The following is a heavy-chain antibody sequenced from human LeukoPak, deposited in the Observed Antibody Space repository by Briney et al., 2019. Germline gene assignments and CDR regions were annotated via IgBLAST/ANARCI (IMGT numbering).Heavy chain of an antibody. V-gene: IGHV1-69*01. CDR2: IIPIFGTA. D-gene: IGHD4-11*01. CDR3: ARTFVTTDSPYDAFDI. Sequence: EASVKVSCKASGGTFSSYAISWVRQAPGQGLEWMGGIIPIFGTANYAQKFQGRVTITADESTSTAYMELSSLRSEDTAVYYCARTFVTTDSPYDAFDIWGQGTMVTVSS. J-gene: IGHJ3*02. CDR1: GGTFSSYA.